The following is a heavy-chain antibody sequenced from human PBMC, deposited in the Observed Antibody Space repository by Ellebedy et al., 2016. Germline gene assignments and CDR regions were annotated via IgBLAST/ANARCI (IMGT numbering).Heavy chain of an antibody. CDR2: VVVGSGNT. CDR3: AADVGYV. V-gene: IGHV1-58*01. Sequence: SVKVSCXASGFTLSSSSVQWIRQARGQRLEWIRWVVVGSGNTNYARKFQERVTFTRDMPTSTAYMELSSLRSEDTAVYYYAADVGYVWGQGTTVTVSS. CDR1: GFTLSSSS. D-gene: IGHD3-10*01. J-gene: IGHJ6*02.